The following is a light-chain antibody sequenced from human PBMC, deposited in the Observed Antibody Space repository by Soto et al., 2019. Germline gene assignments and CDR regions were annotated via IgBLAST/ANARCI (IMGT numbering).Light chain of an antibody. CDR1: QGVSSK. Sequence: EIVLTQSPGTLSVSPGERATLSCRASQGVSSKLAWYQQKPGQAPRLLFYGASTGATGIPARFSGSGSETEVTLSISSLQSEDFALYYCQQYNNWPGTFGQGTKVEIK. CDR2: GAS. V-gene: IGKV3-15*01. CDR3: QQYNNWPGT. J-gene: IGKJ1*01.